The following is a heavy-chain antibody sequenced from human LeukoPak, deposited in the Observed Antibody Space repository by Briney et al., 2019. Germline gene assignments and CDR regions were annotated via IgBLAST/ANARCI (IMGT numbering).Heavy chain of an antibody. CDR2: ISGSGGST. CDR1: GFTFSSYA. V-gene: IGHV3-23*01. CDR3: AKGPVGEVPAATEFDP. J-gene: IGHJ5*02. Sequence: GGSLRLSCAASGFTFSSYAMSWVRQAPGKGREWVSAISGSGGSTYYADSVTGRFTISRDNSKNTLYLQMNSLRAEDTAVYYCAKGPVGEVPAATEFDPWGQGTLVTVSS. D-gene: IGHD2-2*01.